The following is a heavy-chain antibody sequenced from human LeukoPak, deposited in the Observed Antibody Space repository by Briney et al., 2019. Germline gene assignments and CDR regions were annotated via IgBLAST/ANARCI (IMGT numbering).Heavy chain of an antibody. CDR2: IYYSGST. CDR3: ARVARNYYGSGSDTFDY. Sequence: SETLSLTCTVSGGSISSGGHYWSWIRQHPGKGLEWIGYIYYSGSTYYNPSLKSRVTISVDTSKNQFSLKLSSVTAADTAVYYCARVARNYYGSGSDTFDYWGQGTLVTVSS. J-gene: IGHJ4*02. V-gene: IGHV4-31*03. D-gene: IGHD3-10*01. CDR1: GGSISSGGHY.